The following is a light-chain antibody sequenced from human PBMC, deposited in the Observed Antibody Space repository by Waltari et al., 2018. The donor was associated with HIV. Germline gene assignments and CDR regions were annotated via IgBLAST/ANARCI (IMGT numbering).Light chain of an antibody. CDR1: QSVSSN. J-gene: IGKJ2*01. CDR3: QQYNNWPPGT. CDR2: DAS. V-gene: IGKV3-15*01. Sequence: IVMTQSPATLSVSPGERATLSCRASQSVSSNLAWYQQKPGQAPRLLIYDASTRATGIPARFSGSGSGTYFTLTISSLQSEDFAVYYCQQYNNWPPGTFGQGAKLEIK.